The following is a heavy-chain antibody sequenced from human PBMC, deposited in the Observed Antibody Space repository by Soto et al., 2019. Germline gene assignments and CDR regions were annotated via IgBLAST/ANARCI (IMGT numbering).Heavy chain of an antibody. J-gene: IGHJ4*02. CDR2: ISYDGSNK. Sequence: QVQLVESGGGVVQPGRSLRLSCAASGFTFSSYAMHWVRQAPCKGLEWVAVISYDGSNKYYADSVKGRFTISRDNSKNTLYLQMNSLRAEDTAVYYCARGKKRVSDLWEKQWLAIFDYWGQGTLVTVSS. V-gene: IGHV3-30-3*01. CDR1: GFTFSSYA. D-gene: IGHD6-19*01. CDR3: ARGKKRVSDLWEKQWLAIFDY.